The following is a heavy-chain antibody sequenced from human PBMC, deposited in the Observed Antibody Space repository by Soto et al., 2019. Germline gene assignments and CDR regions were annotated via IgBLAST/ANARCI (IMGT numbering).Heavy chain of an antibody. CDR2: ISSSSSTI. CDR1: GFTFSSYS. V-gene: IGHV3-48*04. Sequence: GGSLRLSCAASGFTFSSYSMNWVRQAPGKGLEWVSYISSSSSTIYYADSVKGRFTISRDNAKNSLYLQMNSLRAEDTAVYYCARQNQYELQLLFDPWGQGTQVTVSS. D-gene: IGHD3-10*01. CDR3: ARQNQYELQLLFDP. J-gene: IGHJ5*02.